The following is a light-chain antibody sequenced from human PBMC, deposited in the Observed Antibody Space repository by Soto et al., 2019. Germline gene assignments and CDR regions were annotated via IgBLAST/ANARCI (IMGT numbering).Light chain of an antibody. Sequence: DIQMTQSPSTLSGSVGDRVTITCRASQTISSWLAWYQQKPGKAPKLLIYAASSLQSGVPSRFSGSGSGTDFTLTISNLQPEDVATYYCQQSYTIPYTFGQGTKVDI. J-gene: IGKJ2*01. CDR1: QTISSW. CDR3: QQSYTIPYT. V-gene: IGKV1-39*01. CDR2: AAS.